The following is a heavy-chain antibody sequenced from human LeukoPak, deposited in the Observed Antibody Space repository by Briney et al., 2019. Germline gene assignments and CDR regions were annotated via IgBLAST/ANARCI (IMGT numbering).Heavy chain of an antibody. CDR2: IYSDGRT. D-gene: IGHD6-19*01. CDR1: GFTVSTNY. V-gene: IGHV3-53*01. J-gene: IGHJ4*02. Sequence: GGSLRLSCAASGFTVSTNYMSWVRQAPGKGLEWVSLIYSDGRTYYADSVKGRFTISRDNAKNSLYLQMNSLRAEDTAVYYCAREVENTSGWYSHFDYWGQGTLVTVSS. CDR3: AREVENTSGWYSHFDY.